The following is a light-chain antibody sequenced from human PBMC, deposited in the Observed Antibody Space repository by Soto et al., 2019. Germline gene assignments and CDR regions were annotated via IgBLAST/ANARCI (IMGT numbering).Light chain of an antibody. Sequence: VLTQSPATLSLSPGERATLSCMASQSVNSNLAWYQQKPGQAPRLLIYGASTRATGIPARFSGSGSGTEFTLTISSLQSEDFAAYYCQQYNNWPGTFGQGTKVDIK. J-gene: IGKJ1*01. CDR1: QSVNSN. CDR2: GAS. V-gene: IGKV3-15*01. CDR3: QQYNNWPGT.